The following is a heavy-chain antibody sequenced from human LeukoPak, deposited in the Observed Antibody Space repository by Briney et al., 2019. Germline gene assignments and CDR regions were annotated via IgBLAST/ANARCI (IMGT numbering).Heavy chain of an antibody. V-gene: IGHV1-2*02. Sequence: ASVKVSCKASGYTFTNAGTSWVRQAPGQGLGWMGWINPNRGHTIYAQKFQGRVTMTRDTSISTAYMELSRLRSDDTAIYYCARDDGPSNSCSAGPWGQGTLVTVSS. CDR1: GYTFTNAG. CDR3: ARDDGPSNSCSAGP. D-gene: IGHD4/OR15-4a*01. CDR2: INPNRGHT. J-gene: IGHJ5*02.